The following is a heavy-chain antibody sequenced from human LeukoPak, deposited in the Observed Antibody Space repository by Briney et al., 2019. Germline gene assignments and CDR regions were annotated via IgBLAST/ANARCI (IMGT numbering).Heavy chain of an antibody. CDR2: IGSSGRTI. V-gene: IGHV3-11*01. CDR1: GFIFSDYY. D-gene: IGHD1-26*01. Sequence: GGSLRLSCAASGFIFSDYYMSWIRQAPGKGPEWVSYIGSSGRTIYYADSVKGRFTISRDNAKNSLFLQMNTLKAEDTAVYYCARAGGSYLGEFNYWGQGTLVTVSS. J-gene: IGHJ4*02. CDR3: ARAGGSYLGEFNY.